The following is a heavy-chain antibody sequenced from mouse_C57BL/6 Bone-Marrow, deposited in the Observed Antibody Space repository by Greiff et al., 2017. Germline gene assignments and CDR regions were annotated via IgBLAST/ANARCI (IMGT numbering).Heavy chain of an antibody. J-gene: IGHJ4*01. Sequence: EVQVVESGPGLVKPSQTLSLTCSVTGYSITSSYYCNWIRQFPGNKLECMGYISYDGSNNYNPSLQNTISITRDTSKNQFFLKLNSVTTEDTATYYCARDRDYDCYYAMDYWGQGTSVTVSS. D-gene: IGHD2-4*01. CDR1: GYSITSSYY. V-gene: IGHV3-6*01. CDR3: ARDRDYDCYYAMDY. CDR2: ISYDGSN.